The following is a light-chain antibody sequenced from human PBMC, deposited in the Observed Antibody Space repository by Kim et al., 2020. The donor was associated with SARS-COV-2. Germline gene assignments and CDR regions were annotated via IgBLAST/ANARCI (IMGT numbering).Light chain of an antibody. CDR3: QQSNDWPPLM. J-gene: IGKJ1*01. CDR1: QTMNIK. CDR2: DAA. Sequence: SPVERAARYSRTRQTMNIKLVWYQHKPGQAPRLLIYDAATRATGGPARFIGSGSERDVTLTSSSLQSKDFAVYYCQQSNDWPPLMFGQGTKVDIK. V-gene: IGKV3-15*01.